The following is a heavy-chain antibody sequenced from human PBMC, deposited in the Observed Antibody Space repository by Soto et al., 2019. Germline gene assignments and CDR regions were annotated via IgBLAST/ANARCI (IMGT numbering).Heavy chain of an antibody. D-gene: IGHD3-16*02. CDR1: GYTFTGYY. J-gene: IGHJ4*02. CDR2: ISAYNGNT. V-gene: IGHV1-18*04. Sequence: ASVKVSCKASGYTFTGYYMHWVRQAPGQGLEWMGWISAYNGNTNYAQKLQGRVTMTTDTSTSTAYMELRSLRSDDTAVYYCARLYYDYVWGSYPERYFDYWGQGTLVTVSS. CDR3: ARLYYDYVWGSYPERYFDY.